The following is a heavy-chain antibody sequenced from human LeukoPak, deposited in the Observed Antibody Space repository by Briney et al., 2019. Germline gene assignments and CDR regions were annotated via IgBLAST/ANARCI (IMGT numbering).Heavy chain of an antibody. CDR1: GFTFSNAW. D-gene: IGHD5-18*01. CDR2: IKSKTDGGTT. CDR3: TTGYSYGYVGY. V-gene: IGHV3-15*01. J-gene: IGHJ4*02. Sequence: GGSLRLSCAASGFTFSNAWMSWVRQAPGKGLEWVGRIKSKTDGGTTDYAAPVKGRFTISRDDSKNTLYLQMNSLRTEDTAVYYCTTGYSYGYVGYWGQGTLVTVSS.